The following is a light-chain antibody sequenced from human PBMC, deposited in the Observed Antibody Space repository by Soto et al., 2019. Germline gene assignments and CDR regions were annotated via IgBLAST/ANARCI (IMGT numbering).Light chain of an antibody. Sequence: ESVLTQSPGTLSLSPGERATLSCRASQSVSSNYLAWYQQKPGQAPRLLIYGVSTRATGIPDRFSASGSGTDFTLTISRLEPEASAVYYCQQYGSSPTWTFGQGAQVDIK. J-gene: IGKJ1*01. V-gene: IGKV3-20*01. CDR1: QSVSSNY. CDR3: QQYGSSPTWT. CDR2: GVS.